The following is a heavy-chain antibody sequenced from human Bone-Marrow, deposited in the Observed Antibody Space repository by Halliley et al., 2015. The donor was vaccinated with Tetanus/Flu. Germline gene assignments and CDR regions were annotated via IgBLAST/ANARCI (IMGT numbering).Heavy chain of an antibody. CDR1: GFTFSTYT. J-gene: IGHJ2*01. V-gene: IGHV3-30-3*01. Sequence: SLRLSCAASGFTFSTYTMHWVRQAPGKGLVWVAVTSYDGSNEYFADSVKGRFTISRDNSKNTLYLQMNSLRAEDTAVYYRAREKEYAEEHWYFDLWGRGTLVTVSS. CDR3: AREKEYAEEHWYFDL. D-gene: IGHD2-2*01. CDR2: TSYDGSNE.